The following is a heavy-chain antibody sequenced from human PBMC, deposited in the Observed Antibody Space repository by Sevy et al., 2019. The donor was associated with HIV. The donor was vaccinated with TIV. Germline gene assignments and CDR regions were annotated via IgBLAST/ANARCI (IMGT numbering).Heavy chain of an antibody. CDR1: GFTFNKAW. V-gene: IGHV3-15*07. Sequence: GGSLRLSCVASGFTFNKAWMNWVRQAPGKGLEWVGRFKSKSDGGTIDDAAPVKGRFTISRDDSRNTLYLQMDSLKTEDTAVYYCSSGLMVGNCSGVACYFDFWGPGTLVTVSS. J-gene: IGHJ4*02. D-gene: IGHD2-15*01. CDR2: FKSKSDGGTI. CDR3: SSGLMVGNCSGVACYFDF.